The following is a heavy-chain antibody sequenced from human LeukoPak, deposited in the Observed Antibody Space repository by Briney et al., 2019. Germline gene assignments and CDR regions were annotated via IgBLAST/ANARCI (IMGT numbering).Heavy chain of an antibody. CDR2: ISGSGGST. J-gene: IGHJ6*02. V-gene: IGHV3-23*01. D-gene: IGHD2-2*01. Sequence: GESLRLSCAASGFTFSSYAMSWVRQAPGKGLEWVSAISGSGGSTYYADSVKGRFTISRDNSKNTLYLQMNSLRAEDTAVYYCAKSLVVPAAIYGYYYYGMDVWGQGTTVTVSS. CDR3: AKSLVVPAAIYGYYYYGMDV. CDR1: GFTFSSYA.